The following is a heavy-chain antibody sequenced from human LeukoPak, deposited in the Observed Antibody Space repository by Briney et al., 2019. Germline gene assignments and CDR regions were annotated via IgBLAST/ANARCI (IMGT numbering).Heavy chain of an antibody. D-gene: IGHD4-17*01. Sequence: PGGSLRLSCAASGFTFDDYGMSWVRQAPGKGLEWVSGINWNGGSTGYADSVKGRFTISRDNAKNSLYLQMNSLRAEDTALYYCARATTVTIIGLGAFDIWGQGTMVTVSS. J-gene: IGHJ3*02. CDR3: ARATTVTIIGLGAFDI. CDR2: INWNGGST. CDR1: GFTFDDYG. V-gene: IGHV3-20*04.